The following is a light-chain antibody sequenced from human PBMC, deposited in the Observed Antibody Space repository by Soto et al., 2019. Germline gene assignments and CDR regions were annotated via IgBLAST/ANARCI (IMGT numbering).Light chain of an antibody. CDR3: QQYHNWPPWT. V-gene: IGKV3-15*01. CDR1: QSVSSS. Sequence: EIVMTQSPASLSVSPGEIATLSCSASQSVSSSLAWYQQKSGQAPRLLIYDASTRATGIPARFSGSGSGTEFTLTISSLQFEDFAIYYCQQYHNWPPWTFGQGTKVDIK. J-gene: IGKJ1*01. CDR2: DAS.